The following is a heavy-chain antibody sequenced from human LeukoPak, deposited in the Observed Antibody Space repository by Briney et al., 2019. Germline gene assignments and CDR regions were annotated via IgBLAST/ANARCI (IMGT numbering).Heavy chain of an antibody. CDR3: ARTAYDFWSRYSPHYFYMDV. D-gene: IGHD3-3*01. Sequence: GGSLRLSCAASGFTFNDYYMIWIRQAPGKGLEWVSYIDNSGSTIYYADSVKDRFTISRDNAQKSLYLQMSSLRAEDTAVYYCARTAYDFWSRYSPHYFYMDVWGKGTTVTVSS. CDR1: GFTFNDYY. V-gene: IGHV3-11*04. J-gene: IGHJ6*03. CDR2: IDNSGSTI.